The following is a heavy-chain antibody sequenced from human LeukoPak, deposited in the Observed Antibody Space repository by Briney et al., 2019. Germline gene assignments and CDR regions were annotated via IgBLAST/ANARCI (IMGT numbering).Heavy chain of an antibody. D-gene: IGHD4-17*01. Sequence: PGGSLRLSCAASGFTFSSYGMHWVRQAPGKGLEWVAVIWYDGSNKYYADSVKGRFTISRDNSKNTLYLQMNSLRAEDTAVYYCAREGENYGADTGFDYWGQGTLVTVSS. J-gene: IGHJ4*02. CDR3: AREGENYGADTGFDY. V-gene: IGHV3-33*01. CDR1: GFTFSSYG. CDR2: IWYDGSNK.